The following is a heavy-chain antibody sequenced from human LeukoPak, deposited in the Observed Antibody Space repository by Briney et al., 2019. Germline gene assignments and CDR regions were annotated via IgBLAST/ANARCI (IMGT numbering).Heavy chain of an antibody. CDR3: ARCIVGALYYFDY. CDR2: INPNSGGT. Sequence: ASVKVSCKASGYTFTDYYIHWVRQAPGQGLEWMGWINPNSGGTNYAQKFQGRVTMTRDTSISTAYMDLSRLRSDDTAVYYCARCIVGALYYFDYWGQGTLVTVSS. D-gene: IGHD1-26*01. V-gene: IGHV1-2*02. J-gene: IGHJ4*02. CDR1: GYTFTDYY.